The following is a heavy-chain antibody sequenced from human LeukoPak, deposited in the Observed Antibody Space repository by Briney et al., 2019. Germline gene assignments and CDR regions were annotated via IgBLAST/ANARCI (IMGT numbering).Heavy chain of an antibody. V-gene: IGHV4-59*01. CDR2: IYYIGST. CDR3: ARDYAFDI. CDR1: GDSSSSYY. J-gene: IGHJ3*02. Sequence: SETLSLTCTVSGDSSSSYYWSWIRQPPGKGLEWIGYIYYIGSTNYNPSLKSRVTISVDTSKNQFSLKLSSVTAADTAVYYCARDYAFDIWGQGTMVTVSS.